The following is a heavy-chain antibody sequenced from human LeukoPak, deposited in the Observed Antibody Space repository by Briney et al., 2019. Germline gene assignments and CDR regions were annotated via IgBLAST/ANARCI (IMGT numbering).Heavy chain of an antibody. CDR2: IIPIFGTA. Sequence: SVKVSCKASRGTFSSYAISWVRQAPGQGLEWMGGIIPIFGTANYAQKFQGRVTIAADESTSTAYMELSSLRSEDTAVYYCARGEGIVVVVAATPWHAFDIWGQGTMVTVSS. CDR3: ARGEGIVVVVAATPWHAFDI. D-gene: IGHD2-15*01. CDR1: RGTFSSYA. V-gene: IGHV1-69*01. J-gene: IGHJ3*02.